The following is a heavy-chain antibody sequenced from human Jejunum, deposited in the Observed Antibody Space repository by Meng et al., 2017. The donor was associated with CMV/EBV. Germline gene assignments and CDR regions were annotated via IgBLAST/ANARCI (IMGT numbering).Heavy chain of an antibody. V-gene: IGHV3-11*01. J-gene: IGHJ4*02. CDR1: GFPIGAYY. Sequence: ACAASGFPIGAYYMTWVRQAKGKELEWVSYITGSGDIIYYANSVKGRFTISRDNAKSSLYLEINSLRAEDTAVYYCARGNYGFDYWGQGTLVTVSS. CDR3: ARGNYGFDY. CDR2: ITGSGDII. D-gene: IGHD4-17*01.